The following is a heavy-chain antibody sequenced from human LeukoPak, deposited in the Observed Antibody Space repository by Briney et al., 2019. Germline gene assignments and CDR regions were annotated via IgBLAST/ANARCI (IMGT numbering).Heavy chain of an antibody. D-gene: IGHD1-1*01. CDR2: ISHRGST. Sequence: SETLSLTCTVSGYSISNGYYWGWIRQPPGKGLEWVGSISHRGSTYYNPSLKSRVTISVDTSKNQFSLKLSSVTAADTAVYYCARRTTSAYYFDYWGQGTLVTVSS. V-gene: IGHV4-38-2*02. J-gene: IGHJ4*02. CDR3: ARRTTSAYYFDY. CDR1: GYSISNGYY.